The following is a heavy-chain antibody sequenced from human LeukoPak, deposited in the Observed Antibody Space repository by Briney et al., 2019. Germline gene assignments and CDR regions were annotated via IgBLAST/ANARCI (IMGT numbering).Heavy chain of an antibody. CDR2: INAGNGST. D-gene: IGHD7-27*01. Sequence: ASVKVSCKASGYTFTSYAMHWVRQAPGQRLEWMGWINAGNGSTKYSQKFQGRVTITRDTSASTAYMELSSLRSEDTAVYYCARLTQNWGYVYWGQGTLVTVSS. CDR3: ARLTQNWGYVY. CDR1: GYTFTSYA. V-gene: IGHV1-3*01. J-gene: IGHJ4*02.